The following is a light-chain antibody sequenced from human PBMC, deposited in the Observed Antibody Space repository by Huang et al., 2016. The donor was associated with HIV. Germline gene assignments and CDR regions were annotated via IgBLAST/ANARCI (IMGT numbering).Light chain of an antibody. CDR3: QQSFSSPWT. CDR1: QSIGIY. J-gene: IGKJ1*01. V-gene: IGKV1-39*01. Sequence: DIQMTQSPSSLSASVGDRVTITCRTSQSIGIYLNWYLQKPGKAPRLLINAASTLQSGVTARFSGGGSGTHFTLTITSLQPEDFAIYYCQQSFSSPWTFGQGTKVDI. CDR2: AAS.